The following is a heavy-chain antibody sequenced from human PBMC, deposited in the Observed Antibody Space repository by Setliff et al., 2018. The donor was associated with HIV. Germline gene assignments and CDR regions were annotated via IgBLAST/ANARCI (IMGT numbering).Heavy chain of an antibody. CDR2: FHYSGST. CDR3: ATILVYGVYKWFNP. Sequence: SETLSLTCNVSGGSISSSNYYWAWIRQPPGKGLEWIGSFHYSGSTSHSPSLRSRVTISIDTSKNQFSLHLNSVTAADTAVYYCATILVYGVYKWFNPWGQGTLVTVSS. V-gene: IGHV4-39*01. D-gene: IGHD3-3*01. J-gene: IGHJ5*02. CDR1: GGSISSSNYY.